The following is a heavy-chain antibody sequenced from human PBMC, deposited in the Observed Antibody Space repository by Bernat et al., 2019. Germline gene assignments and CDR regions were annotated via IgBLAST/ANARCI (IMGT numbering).Heavy chain of an antibody. CDR3: ARHARQLVRRCWFDP. Sequence: EVQLVQSGAEVKKPGESLRISCKGSGYSFTSYWISWVRQMPGKGQEWMGRIDPSDSYTNYSPSFQGHVTISADKSISTAYLQWSSLKASDTAMYYCARHARQLVRRCWFDPWGQGTLVTVSS. CDR1: GYSFTSYW. J-gene: IGHJ5*02. D-gene: IGHD6-6*01. CDR2: IDPSDSYT. V-gene: IGHV5-10-1*03.